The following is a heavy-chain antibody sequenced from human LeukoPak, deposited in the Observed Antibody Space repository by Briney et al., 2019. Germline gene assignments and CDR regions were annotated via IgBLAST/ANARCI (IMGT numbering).Heavy chain of an antibody. V-gene: IGHV5-51*01. CDR3: ARNVIYCGGDCLRDFDY. CDR2: FYPDDSDT. Sequence: NHGESLKISCKGSGYSFTDYWIGWVRQMPGKGLEWMGIFYPDDSDTRYNPSFQGQVTISADKSIDTAYLQWRSLKASDTAMYYCARNVIYCGGDCLRDFDYWGQGTLVTVSS. CDR1: GYSFTDYW. D-gene: IGHD2-21*02. J-gene: IGHJ4*02.